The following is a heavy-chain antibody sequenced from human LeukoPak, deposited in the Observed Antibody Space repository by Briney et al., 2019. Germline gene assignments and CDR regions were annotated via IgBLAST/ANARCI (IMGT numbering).Heavy chain of an antibody. V-gene: IGHV3-30*02. CDR3: ASTPRSSGYYLYFQH. J-gene: IGHJ1*01. D-gene: IGHD3-22*01. CDR2: IRYDGSNK. CDR1: GFTFSSYG. Sequence: GSLRLSCAASGFTFSSYGMHWVRQAPGKGLEWVAFIRYDGSNKYYADSVKGRFTISRDNSKNTLYLQMNSLRAEDTAVYYCASTPRSSGYYLYFQHWGQGTLVTVSS.